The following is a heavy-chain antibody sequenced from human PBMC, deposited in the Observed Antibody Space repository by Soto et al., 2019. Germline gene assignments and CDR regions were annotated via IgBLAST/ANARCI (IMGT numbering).Heavy chain of an antibody. J-gene: IGHJ4*02. CDR1: GFTFSSYA. Sequence: GVSLRLSCAASGFTFSSYAMTWVRQAPGKGLEWVSVISSGGGSTYYADSVKGRFTISRDNSKNTMYLQLNSLRAEDTAVYYCAKDLKTTVVRAYDYWGQGT. CDR3: AKDLKTTVVRAYDY. D-gene: IGHD4-17*01. CDR2: ISSGGGST. V-gene: IGHV3-23*01.